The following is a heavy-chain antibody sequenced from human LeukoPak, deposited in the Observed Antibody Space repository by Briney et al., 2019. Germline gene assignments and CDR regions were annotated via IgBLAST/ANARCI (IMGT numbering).Heavy chain of an antibody. Sequence: SETLSLTCTVSGGSISSSSYYWGWIRQPPGKGLEWIGSIYHSGTYFNPSLKSRVSISVDTSNQISLKLSSVTAADTAVYYCASSIYYGSGSYGFDYWGQGTLVTVSS. V-gene: IGHV4-39*07. CDR1: GGSISSSSYY. J-gene: IGHJ4*02. D-gene: IGHD3-10*01. CDR3: ASSIYYGSGSYGFDY. CDR2: IYHSGT.